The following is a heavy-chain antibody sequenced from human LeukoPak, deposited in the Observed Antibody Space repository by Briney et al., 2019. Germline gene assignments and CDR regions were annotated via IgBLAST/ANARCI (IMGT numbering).Heavy chain of an antibody. CDR2: IRTYDDNA. J-gene: IGHJ1*01. CDR1: GYTFTSYG. V-gene: IGHV1-18*04. D-gene: IGHD3-3*01. CDR3: ARDRRLRFLEWSSIGYFQH. Sequence: ASVKVSCKASGYTFTSYGIIWVRQAPGQGLEWMGGIRTYDDNANYAERLQGRVTMTTDTSTSTAYMELGSLRSDDTAVYYCARDRRLRFLEWSSIGYFQHWGQGTLVTVSS.